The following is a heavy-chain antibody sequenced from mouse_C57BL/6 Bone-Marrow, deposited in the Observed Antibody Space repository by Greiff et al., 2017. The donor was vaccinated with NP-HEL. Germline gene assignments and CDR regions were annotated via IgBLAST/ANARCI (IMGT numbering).Heavy chain of an antibody. CDR3: TTEVAKDY. CDR2: IDPENGDT. V-gene: IGHV14-4*01. J-gene: IGHJ2*01. CDR1: GFNIKDDY. Sequence: EVQLQQSGAELVRPGASVKLSCTASGFNIKDDYMHWVKQRPEQGLEWIGWIDPENGDTEYASKFQGKATITADTSSNTAYLQISSLTSEDTAVYYCTTEVAKDYWGQGTTLTVSS. D-gene: IGHD1-1*01.